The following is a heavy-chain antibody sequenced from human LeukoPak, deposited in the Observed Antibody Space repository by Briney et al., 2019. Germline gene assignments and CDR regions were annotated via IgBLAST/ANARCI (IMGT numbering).Heavy chain of an antibody. V-gene: IGHV1-18*01. CDR1: GYTFTTYL. Sequence: ASVKVSCKASGYTFTTYLISWVRPAPGQGLEWMGCISPYSGHTNYAQNLQGRFTMTTDTSTSTAYMDLRSLRSDDTAVYYCARDSGSYNGFDYWGQGTLVTVSS. CDR2: ISPYSGHT. J-gene: IGHJ4*02. D-gene: IGHD1-26*01. CDR3: ARDSGSYNGFDY.